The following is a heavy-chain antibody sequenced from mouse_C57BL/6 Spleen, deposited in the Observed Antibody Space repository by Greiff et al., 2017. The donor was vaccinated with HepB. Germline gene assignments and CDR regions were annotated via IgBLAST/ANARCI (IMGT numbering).Heavy chain of an antibody. Sequence: EVKLMESGPGLVKPSQSLSLTCSVTGYSITSGYYWNWIRQFPGNKLEWMGYISYDGSNNYNPSLKNRISITRDTSKNQFFLKLNSVTTEDTATYYCAPLYGYDGAWFAYWGQGTLVTVSA. CDR3: APLYGYDGAWFAY. CDR1: GYSITSGYY. D-gene: IGHD2-2*01. CDR2: ISYDGSN. J-gene: IGHJ3*01. V-gene: IGHV3-6*01.